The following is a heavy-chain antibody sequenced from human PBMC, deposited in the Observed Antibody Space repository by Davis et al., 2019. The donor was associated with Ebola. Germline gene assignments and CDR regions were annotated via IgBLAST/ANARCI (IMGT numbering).Heavy chain of an antibody. V-gene: IGHV3-30*03. D-gene: IGHD3-10*01. Sequence: PGGSLRLSCAASGISFSNYGMFWVRQAPGKGLEWVAVISYDGSNKYYADSVKGRFTISRDNSKNSLYLQMNSLRAEDTAVYYCAYTSGSYSLFDYWGQGTLVTVSS. CDR3: AYTSGSYSLFDY. J-gene: IGHJ4*02. CDR1: GISFSNYG. CDR2: ISYDGSNK.